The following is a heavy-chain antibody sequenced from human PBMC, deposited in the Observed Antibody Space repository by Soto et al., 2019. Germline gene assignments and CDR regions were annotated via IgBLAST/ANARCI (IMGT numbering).Heavy chain of an antibody. CDR3: ARDRRVAAKVERSYYYYGMDV. CDR2: IWYDGSNK. D-gene: IGHD1-26*01. J-gene: IGHJ6*02. V-gene: IGHV3-33*01. CDR1: GFTFSSYG. Sequence: LRLSCAASGFTFSSYGMHWVRQAPGKGLEWVAVIWYDGSNKYYADSVKGRFTISRDNSKNTLYLQMNSLRAEDTAVYYCARDRRVAAKVERSYYYYGMDVWGQGTTVTVSS.